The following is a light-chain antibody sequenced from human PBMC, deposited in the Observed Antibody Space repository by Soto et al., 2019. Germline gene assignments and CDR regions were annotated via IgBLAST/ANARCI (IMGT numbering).Light chain of an antibody. J-gene: IGKJ1*01. CDR2: DAS. CDR3: QQYNSYSPWT. V-gene: IGKV1-5*01. CDR1: QSISSW. Sequence: DIQMTQSPSTLSASVGDRVTITCRASQSISSWLAWYQQKLGKAPKLLIYDASRLESGVPSRFIGSGSGTEFTLTIISLQPDDFATYYCQQYNSYSPWTFGQGTQVEIK.